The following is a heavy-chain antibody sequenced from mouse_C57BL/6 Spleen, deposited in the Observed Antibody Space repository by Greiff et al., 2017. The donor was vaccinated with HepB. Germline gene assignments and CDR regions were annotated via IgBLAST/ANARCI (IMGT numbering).Heavy chain of an antibody. V-gene: IGHV1-39*01. D-gene: IGHD1-1*01. CDR1: GYSFTDYN. CDR2: INPNYGTT. Sequence: EVQLQQSGPELVKPGPSVKISCKASGYSFTDYNMNWVKQSNGKSLEWIGVINPNYGTTSYNQKFKGKATLTVDQSSSTAYMQLNSLTSEDSAVYYCARTYGSSFFYAMDYWGQGTSVTVSS. J-gene: IGHJ4*01. CDR3: ARTYGSSFFYAMDY.